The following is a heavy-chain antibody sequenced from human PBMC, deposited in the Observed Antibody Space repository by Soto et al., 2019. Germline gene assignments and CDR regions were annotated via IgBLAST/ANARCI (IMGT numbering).Heavy chain of an antibody. CDR2: ISSSSSTI. CDR1: GFTFSSYS. V-gene: IGHV3-48*02. CDR3: ARAVRGYSYGPYFDY. D-gene: IGHD5-18*01. Sequence: GSLRLSCAASGFTFSSYSMNWVRQAPGKGLEWVSYISSSSSTIYYADSVKGRFTISRDNAKNSLYLQMNSLRDEDTAVYYCARAVRGYSYGPYFDYWGQGTLVTVSS. J-gene: IGHJ4*02.